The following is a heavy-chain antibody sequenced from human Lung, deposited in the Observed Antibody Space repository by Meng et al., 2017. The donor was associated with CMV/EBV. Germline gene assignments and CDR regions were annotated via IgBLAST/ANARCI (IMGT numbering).Heavy chain of an antibody. CDR2: INANSGAT. Sequence: YTFTGYYMHWVRQAPGQGLEWMGWINANSGATNYAQEFQGRVTMTRDTPITTAYMELSRLRSDDTALYYCARFNAIFYDSSGHYYDHWGQGTLVTVSS. CDR1: YTFTGYY. V-gene: IGHV1-2*02. J-gene: IGHJ4*02. CDR3: ARFNAIFYDSSGHYYDH. D-gene: IGHD3-22*01.